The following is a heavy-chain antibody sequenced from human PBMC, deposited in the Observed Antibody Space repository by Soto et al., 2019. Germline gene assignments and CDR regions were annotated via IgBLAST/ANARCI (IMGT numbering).Heavy chain of an antibody. CDR1: GDSISGSPYY. J-gene: IGHJ4*02. CDR3: ARLPTAVPQY. CDR2: IFHYGDI. V-gene: IGHV4-39*01. D-gene: IGHD6-13*01. Sequence: QVQLQESGPGLVMPSETLSLTCSVSGDSISGSPYYWGWIRQPPGKRLEWIGSIFHYGDIVYTPSLKSRVTIPVDMSKNQFSLKLTSVAAADTAIYFCARLPTAVPQYWGQGILVTVSS.